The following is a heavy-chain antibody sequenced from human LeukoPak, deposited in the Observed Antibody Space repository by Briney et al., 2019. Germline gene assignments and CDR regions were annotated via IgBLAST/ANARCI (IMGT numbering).Heavy chain of an antibody. CDR1: GYTFTGYY. D-gene: IGHD2-2*01. CDR2: MNPNSGNT. J-gene: IGHJ5*02. Sequence: ASVKVSCKASGYTFTGYYMHWVRQAPGQGLEWMGWMNPNSGNTGYAQKFQGRVTLTRNTSISTAYMELSSLRSEDTAVYYCVRRYCSSASCRGGFDPWGQGTLVTVSS. V-gene: IGHV1-8*02. CDR3: VRRYCSSASCRGGFDP.